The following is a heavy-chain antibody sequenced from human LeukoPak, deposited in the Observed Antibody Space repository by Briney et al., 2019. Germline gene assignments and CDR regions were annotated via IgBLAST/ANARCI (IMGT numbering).Heavy chain of an antibody. CDR1: GYTFTSYD. Sequence: ASVKVSCKASGYTFTSYDINWVRQATGQGLEWMGGMNPNSGNTGYAQKFQGRVTMTRNTSISTAYMELSSLRSEDTAVYYCARAGGYCGRISCPYYFDYWGQGSLVAVSS. CDR2: MNPNSGNT. J-gene: IGHJ4*02. CDR3: ARAGGYCGRISCPYYFDY. D-gene: IGHD2-15*01. V-gene: IGHV1-8*01.